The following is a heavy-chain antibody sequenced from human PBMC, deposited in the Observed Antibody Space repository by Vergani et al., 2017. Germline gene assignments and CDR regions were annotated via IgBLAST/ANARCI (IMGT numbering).Heavy chain of an antibody. CDR1: GYTFTSYG. Sequence: QVQLVQSGAEVKKPGASVKVSCKASGYTFTSYGISWVRQAPGQRLEWMGWINTGNGNTKYSQKFQGRVTITRDTSASTAYMELSSLRSEDTAVYYCAYGGVYSYYYYMDVWGKGTTVTVSS. CDR3: AYGGVYSYYYYMDV. V-gene: IGHV1-3*04. CDR2: INTGNGNT. J-gene: IGHJ6*03. D-gene: IGHD3-16*01.